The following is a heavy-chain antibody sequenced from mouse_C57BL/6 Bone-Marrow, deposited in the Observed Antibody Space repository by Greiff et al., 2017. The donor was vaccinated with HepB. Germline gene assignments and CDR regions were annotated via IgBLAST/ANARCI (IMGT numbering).Heavy chain of an antibody. D-gene: IGHD2-4*01. CDR1: GYTFTDYE. J-gene: IGHJ3*01. Sequence: VQLQQSGAELVRPGASVTLSCKASGYTFTDYEMHWVKQTPVHGLEWIGAIDPETGGTAYNQKFKGKAILTADKSSSTAYMELSILTSEDSAVYYCTAYDYDGAYWGQGTLVTVSA. CDR2: IDPETGGT. V-gene: IGHV1-15*01. CDR3: TAYDYDGAY.